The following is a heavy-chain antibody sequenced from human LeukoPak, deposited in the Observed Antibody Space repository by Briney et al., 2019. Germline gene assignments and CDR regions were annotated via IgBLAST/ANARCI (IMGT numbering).Heavy chain of an antibody. D-gene: IGHD4-23*01. CDR2: ISSSSSYI. CDR1: GFTLSSYN. V-gene: IGHV3-21*01. CDR3: ARHEDYGGNEGRY. J-gene: IGHJ4*02. Sequence: GGSLRLSCAASGFTLSSYNMNWVRQAPGKGLEWVSFISSSSSYIQYADSMKGRFTISRDNAKNSLYLQMNSLRAEDTAVYYCARHEDYGGNEGRYWGQGTLVTVSS.